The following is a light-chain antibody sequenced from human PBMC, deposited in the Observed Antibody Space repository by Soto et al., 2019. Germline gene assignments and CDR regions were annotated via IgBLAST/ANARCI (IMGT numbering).Light chain of an antibody. CDR2: FAF. CDR3: QQADSLPRT. V-gene: IGKV1-12*01. J-gene: IGKJ4*01. CDR1: QNINSR. Sequence: DIQITHSPSSVSASVGDRVTITCRASQNINSRLALYQQKPEKAPKLLIYFAFNLESGVPSRFIGSESGTDFTLTISSLQPEDFATYYCQQADSLPRTFGGGTKVEIK.